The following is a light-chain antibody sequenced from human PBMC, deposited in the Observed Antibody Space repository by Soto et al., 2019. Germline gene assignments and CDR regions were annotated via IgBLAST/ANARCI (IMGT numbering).Light chain of an antibody. CDR1: SSDVGGHNF. CDR2: EVT. V-gene: IGLV2-14*01. J-gene: IGLJ2*01. Sequence: QSALTQPASVSGSPGQSITISCTGTSSDVGGHNFVSWFQQHPGKAPKLMIYEVTNRPSGVSDRFSGSKSGNTASLTISGLQAEDEADYYCNSYTSTFTWVFGGGTKLTDL. CDR3: NSYTSTFTWV.